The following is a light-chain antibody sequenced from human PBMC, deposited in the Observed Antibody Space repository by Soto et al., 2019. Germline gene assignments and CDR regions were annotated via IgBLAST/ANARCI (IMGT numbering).Light chain of an antibody. V-gene: IGKV1-5*01. J-gene: IGKJ2*01. CDR3: QQYISYPYT. CDR1: QSISTW. Sequence: DIQMTPSPSTVSASVGDGVTITCRASQSISTWFAWYKQKHAKAPNLLIYDASTLESGGPSGFSGSGSMTEFTLTISILQPDDSSSYYCQQYISYPYTFGQGTKLEIK. CDR2: DAS.